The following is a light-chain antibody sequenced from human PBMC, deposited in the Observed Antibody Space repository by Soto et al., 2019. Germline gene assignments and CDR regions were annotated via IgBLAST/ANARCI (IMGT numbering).Light chain of an antibody. CDR2: DVN. CDR1: SSDVGGYNY. CDR3: CSYAGSVV. J-gene: IGLJ2*01. Sequence: QSALTQPRSVSGSPGQSVTISCTGTSSDVGGYNYVSWYQQHPGKAPKLMIYDVNKRPSGVPDRFSGSKSGNTASLTISGLQTEDEDDYYCCSYAGSVVFGGGTKLTVL. V-gene: IGLV2-11*01.